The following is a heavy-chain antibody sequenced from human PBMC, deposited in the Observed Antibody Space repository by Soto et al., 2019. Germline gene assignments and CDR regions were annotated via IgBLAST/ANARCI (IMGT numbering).Heavy chain of an antibody. CDR1: GFSVDGTNDH. V-gene: IGHV4-61*01. D-gene: IGHD2-21*02. Sequence: WDTLPLTCAFSGFSVDGTNDHWRWIRQAPGKGLAWLGYVENSGSTNYNPSLKSRVTISVDTSKNQFSLKLSSVTAADTAVYYCARAETACHFDRWGQGTVVNVSS. CDR2: VENSGST. CDR3: ARAETACHFDR. J-gene: IGHJ4*02.